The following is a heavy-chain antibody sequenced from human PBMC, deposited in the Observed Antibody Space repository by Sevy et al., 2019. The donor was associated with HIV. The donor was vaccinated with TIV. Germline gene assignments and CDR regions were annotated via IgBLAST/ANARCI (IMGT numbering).Heavy chain of an antibody. D-gene: IGHD3-10*01. V-gene: IGHV3-30*18. CDR1: GFTVSSYA. Sequence: GGSLRLSCAASGFTVSSYAIHWVRQAPGKGLEWVAVISYDGNNKYYADSVQGRLTVSRDNSKNTLYVQMNSLRAEDTAVYYCAKDHNLWSEGGFLHHWGQGTLVTVSS. J-gene: IGHJ1*01. CDR3: AKDHNLWSEGGFLHH. CDR2: ISYDGNNK.